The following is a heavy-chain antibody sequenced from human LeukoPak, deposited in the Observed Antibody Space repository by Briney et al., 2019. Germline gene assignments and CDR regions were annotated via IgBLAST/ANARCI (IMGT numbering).Heavy chain of an antibody. CDR3: ARTTEGYAGGPGYSYYYYMDV. Sequence: SESLSLTCTVSGGSISSYYWSWIRQPPGKGLEWIGYIHYSGSTHYNPSLKSRVTISVDTSKNQVSLKLRSVTAADTAVYYCARTTEGYAGGPGYSYYYYMDVWGKGTTVTISS. CDR1: GGSISSYY. J-gene: IGHJ6*03. D-gene: IGHD5-12*01. CDR2: IHYSGST. V-gene: IGHV4-59*01.